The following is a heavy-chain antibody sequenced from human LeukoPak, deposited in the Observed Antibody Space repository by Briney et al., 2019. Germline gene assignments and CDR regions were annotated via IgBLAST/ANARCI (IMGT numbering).Heavy chain of an antibody. Sequence: GGSLRLSCAASGFIFSSYGMHWVRQAPGKGLEWVAVISYDGSNKYHADSVKGRVTISRDNSNNTLYLQMKSLRAEDTAVYYCAKVVSYILSGCPSYYYGMDVWGQGTTVTVSS. CDR3: AKVVSYILSGCPSYYYGMDV. D-gene: IGHD3-9*01. CDR1: GFIFSSYG. J-gene: IGHJ6*02. V-gene: IGHV3-30*18. CDR2: ISYDGSNK.